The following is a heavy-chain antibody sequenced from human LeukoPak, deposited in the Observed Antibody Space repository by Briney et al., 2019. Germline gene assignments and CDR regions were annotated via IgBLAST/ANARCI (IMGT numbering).Heavy chain of an antibody. V-gene: IGHV3-30-3*01. CDR1: GFTFSSYA. CDR3: AKHYDFWSGYHFAY. D-gene: IGHD3-3*01. Sequence: GGSLRLSCAASGFTFSSYAMSWVRQAPGKGLEWVAVIPYDGSDKYYADSVKGRFTISRDNSKNTLYLQMNSLRAEDTAVYYCAKHYDFWSGYHFAYWGQGTLVTVSS. J-gene: IGHJ4*02. CDR2: IPYDGSDK.